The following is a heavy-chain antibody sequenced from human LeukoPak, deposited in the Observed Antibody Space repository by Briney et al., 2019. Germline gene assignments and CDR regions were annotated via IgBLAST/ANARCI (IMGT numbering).Heavy chain of an antibody. CDR2: IYASGST. CDR1: GGSISSYY. CDR3: SRDSNLEYRSPRGLGR. D-gene: IGHD6-6*01. V-gene: IGHV4-4*07. Sequence: NPSETLSLICTVSGGSISSYYWSWIPHPAGKGLEWIGRIYASGSTSYNHYLKSRVTMSVATSKNQFSLRLTTVTAADTAVYYCSRDSNLEYRSPRGLGRWGQGTLVTVSS. J-gene: IGHJ4*02.